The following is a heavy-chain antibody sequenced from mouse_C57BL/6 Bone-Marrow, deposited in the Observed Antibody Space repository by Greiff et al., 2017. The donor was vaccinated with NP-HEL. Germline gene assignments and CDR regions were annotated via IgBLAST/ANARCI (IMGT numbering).Heavy chain of an antibody. J-gene: IGHJ1*03. V-gene: IGHV1-69*01. Sequence: QVQLQQPGAELVMPGASVKLSCKASGYTFTSYWMHWVKQRPGQGLEWIGEIDPSDSYTNYNQKFKGKSTLTVDKSSSTAYMQLSSLTSEDSAVYYCAREAYYYGSSPYWYFDVWGTGTTVTVSS. D-gene: IGHD1-1*01. CDR2: IDPSDSYT. CDR3: AREAYYYGSSPYWYFDV. CDR1: GYTFTSYW.